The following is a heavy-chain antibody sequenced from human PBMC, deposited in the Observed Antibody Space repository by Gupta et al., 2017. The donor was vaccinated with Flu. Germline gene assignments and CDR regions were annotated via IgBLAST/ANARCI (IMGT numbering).Heavy chain of an antibody. CDR2: ISSSGGTI. CDR3: AREDCTGSSCYIAKDVLDI. Sequence: RQAPGKGLELVSYISSSGGTINYADSVEGRFTIYRDTARNSLYLQMNTLTPEDTAVYYCAREDCTGSSCYIAKDVLDIWGQGTVVTVAS. D-gene: IGHD2-15*01. V-gene: IGHV3-48*03. J-gene: IGHJ3*02.